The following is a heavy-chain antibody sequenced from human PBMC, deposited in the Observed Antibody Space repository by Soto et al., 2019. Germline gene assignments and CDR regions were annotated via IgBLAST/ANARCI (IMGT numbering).Heavy chain of an antibody. J-gene: IGHJ4*02. CDR1: GYSFAGYW. Sequence: GESLKISCNGSGYSFAGYWITWVRQKPGKGLEWMGRIDPSDSQTYYSPSFRGHVTISVTKSITTVFLQWSSLRASDTAMYYCARQIYDSDTGPNFQYYFDSWGQGTPVTVSS. D-gene: IGHD3-22*01. CDR3: ARQIYDSDTGPNFQYYFDS. V-gene: IGHV5-10-1*01. CDR2: IDPSDSQT.